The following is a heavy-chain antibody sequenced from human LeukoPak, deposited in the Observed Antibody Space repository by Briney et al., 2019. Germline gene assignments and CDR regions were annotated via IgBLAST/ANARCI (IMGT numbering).Heavy chain of an antibody. V-gene: IGHV3-7*01. D-gene: IGHD4-23*01. Sequence: GGSLRLSCAASGFTFSSYWMSWVRQAPGKGLEWVANIKQDGSEKYYVDSVKGRFAISRDNAKNSLFLQMNTLRVEDTAVYYCAKDSLLTVVSPVAASWGQGTLVTVSS. CDR1: GFTFSSYW. CDR2: IKQDGSEK. CDR3: AKDSLLTVVSPVAAS. J-gene: IGHJ5*02.